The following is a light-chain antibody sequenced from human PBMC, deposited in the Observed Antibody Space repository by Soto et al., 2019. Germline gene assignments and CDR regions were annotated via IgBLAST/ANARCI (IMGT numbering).Light chain of an antibody. J-gene: IGLJ1*01. V-gene: IGLV2-14*01. CDR1: SSDVGGYNY. CDR2: DVS. CDR3: SSYTSSSTLDV. Sequence: QSVLTQPASVSGSPGQSITISCTGTSSDVGGYNYVSWYQQHPGKAPKLMIYDVSNRPSGVSNRFSGSESCNTASLTISGLQAEDEADYYCSSYTSSSTLDVFGTGTKLTVL.